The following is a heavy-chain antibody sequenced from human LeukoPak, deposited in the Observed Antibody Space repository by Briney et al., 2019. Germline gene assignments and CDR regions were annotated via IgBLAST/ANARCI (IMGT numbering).Heavy chain of an antibody. D-gene: IGHD3-22*01. V-gene: IGHV1-2*02. J-gene: IGHJ3*02. CDR2: INPNSGGT. CDR3: ARVRYYENSGRKGGVFDI. CDR1: GYTFTGYY. Sequence: ASVKVSCKASGYTFTGYYMHWVRQAPGQGLEWMGWINPNSGGTNYAQKFQGRVTMTRDTSISTAYMELSRLRSDDTAVYYCARVRYYENSGRKGGVFDISDQGTMVTVSS.